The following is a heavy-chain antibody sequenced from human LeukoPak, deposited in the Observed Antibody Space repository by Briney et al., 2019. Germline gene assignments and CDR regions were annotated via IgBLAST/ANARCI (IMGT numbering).Heavy chain of an antibody. J-gene: IGHJ4*02. V-gene: IGHV1-2*02. Sequence: ASVKVSCKASGYTLTAHYIQWVRQAPGQGLEWMGWIDPNSGATNYAQKFQGRVTMTRDTSISTAFMELSGLRSDDTAIYYCARDKGGSGSYYNIGDYWGQGTPVTVSS. CDR3: ARDKGGSGSYYNIGDY. D-gene: IGHD3-10*01. CDR1: GYTLTAHY. CDR2: IDPNSGAT.